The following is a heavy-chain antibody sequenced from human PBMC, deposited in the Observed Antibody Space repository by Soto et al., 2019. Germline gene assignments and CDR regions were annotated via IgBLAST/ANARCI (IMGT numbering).Heavy chain of an antibody. V-gene: IGHV1-3*01. J-gene: IGHJ6*03. CDR3: ARVRVTLPGLNAPTTKSSYYYYMDV. Sequence: GASVKVSCKASGYTFTSYAMHWVRQAPGQRLEWMGWINAGNGNTKYSQKFQGRVTITRDTSASTAYMELSSLRSEDTAVYYCARVRVTLPGLNAPTTKSSYYYYMDVWGKGTTVTVSS. CDR1: GYTFTSYA. CDR2: INAGNGNT. D-gene: IGHD4-4*01.